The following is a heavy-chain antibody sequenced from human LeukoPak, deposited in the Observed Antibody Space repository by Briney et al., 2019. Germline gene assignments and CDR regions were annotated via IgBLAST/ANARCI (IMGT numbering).Heavy chain of an antibody. CDR3: ANYVTRDY. CDR1: GGTFSSYA. D-gene: IGHD3-16*01. J-gene: IGHJ4*02. V-gene: IGHV1-69*13. CDR2: IIPIFATP. Sequence: SVKVSCKASGGTFSSYAISWLRQAPGQGLEWMGGIIPIFATPNYAQRFQGRVTITADESTSTVHMELSSLRAEDTAVYYCANYVTRDYWGQGTLVTVSS.